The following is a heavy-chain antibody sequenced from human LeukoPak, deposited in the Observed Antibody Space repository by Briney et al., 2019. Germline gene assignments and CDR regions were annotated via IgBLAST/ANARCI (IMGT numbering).Heavy chain of an antibody. V-gene: IGHV3-53*01. CDR2: LRGDGET. CDR1: RGSVSSSTYY. J-gene: IGHJ4*02. CDR3: AKASWVSSADAVL. D-gene: IGHD3-16*01. Sequence: ETLSLTCTVSRGSVSSSTYYWSWVRQPPGKGLEWVSNLRGDGETFYADSVKGRFTLSRDDSRDTVYLQLNNLRVEDTAVYYCAKASWVSSADAVLWGQGTLVTVSS.